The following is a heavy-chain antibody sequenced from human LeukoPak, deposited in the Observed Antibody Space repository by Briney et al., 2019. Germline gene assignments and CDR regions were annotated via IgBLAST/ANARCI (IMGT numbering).Heavy chain of an antibody. CDR2: IYHSGST. V-gene: IGHV4-38-2*01. CDR1: GYSISSGYY. CDR3: ARSRGYFDY. D-gene: IGHD6-13*01. Sequence: SETLSLTCAVPGYSISSGYYWGWIRQPPGKGLEWIGSIYHSGSTYYNPSLKSRVTISVDTSKNQFSLKLSSVTAADTALYYCARSRGYFDYWGQGTLVTVSS. J-gene: IGHJ4*02.